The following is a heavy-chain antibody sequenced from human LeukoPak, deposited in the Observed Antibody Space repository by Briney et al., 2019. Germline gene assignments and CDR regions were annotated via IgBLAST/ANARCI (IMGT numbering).Heavy chain of an antibody. Sequence: GGSLRLSCAASGFTFSSYSMDWVRQAPGKGLEWVSYISSSSSPIYYADSVKGRFAISRDNAKNSLYLQMNSLRAEDTAVYYCARDHHRRLYDSQARDTFDIWGQGTMVTVSS. D-gene: IGHD3-22*01. J-gene: IGHJ3*02. CDR3: ARDHHRRLYDSQARDTFDI. V-gene: IGHV3-48*01. CDR1: GFTFSSYS. CDR2: ISSSSSPI.